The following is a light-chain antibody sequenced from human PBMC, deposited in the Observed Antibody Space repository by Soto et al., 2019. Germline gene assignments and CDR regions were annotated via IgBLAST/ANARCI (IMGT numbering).Light chain of an antibody. V-gene: IGKV3-15*01. CDR1: QGIGDT. CDR2: DTS. Sequence: EMLQSPSTLSGSPREGVTLSCRASQGIGDTLAWYQHKPGQTPRLLIYDTSARATGVPSRFSGSRSGPEFTLTINSLQSEEFAIYYCQQSNKLPLTVGEGTKVDIK. J-gene: IGKJ4*01. CDR3: QQSNKLPLT.